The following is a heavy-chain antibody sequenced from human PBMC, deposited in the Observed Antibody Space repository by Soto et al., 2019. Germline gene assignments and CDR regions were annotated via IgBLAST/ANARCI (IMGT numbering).Heavy chain of an antibody. CDR3: ARAPSDYVWGSYRNNWFDP. Sequence: PSETLSLTCAVYGGSFSGYYWSWIRQRPGKGLEWIGEINHSGSTNYNPSLRSRVTISVDTSKNQFSLKLSSVTAADTAVYYCARAPSDYVWGSYRNNWFDPWGQGTLVTVSS. CDR2: INHSGST. V-gene: IGHV4-34*01. J-gene: IGHJ5*02. CDR1: GGSFSGYY. D-gene: IGHD3-16*02.